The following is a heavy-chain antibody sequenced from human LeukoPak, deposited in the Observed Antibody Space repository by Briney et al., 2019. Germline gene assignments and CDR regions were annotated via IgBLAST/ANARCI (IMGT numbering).Heavy chain of an antibody. CDR3: AASDSSRWY. CDR2: ISSSSSYI. CDR1: GFTFSSYS. V-gene: IGHV3-21*01. J-gene: IGHJ4*02. Sequence: GGSLRLSCAASGFTFSSYSMNWARQAPGKGLEWVSSISSSSSYIYYADSVKGRFTISRDNAKNSLYLQMNSLRAEDTAVYYCAASDSSRWYWGQGTLVTVSS. D-gene: IGHD6-13*01.